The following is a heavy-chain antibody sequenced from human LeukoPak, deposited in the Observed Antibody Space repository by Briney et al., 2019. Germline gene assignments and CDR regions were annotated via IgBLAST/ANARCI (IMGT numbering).Heavy chain of an antibody. Sequence: PSETLSLTCSVSGGSISNHFWSWIRQPPGKGLEWIGYISYSGTTNYNPSLKRRLNISVDTSKNQFSLTLSSVTAADTAVYYCARDGYCTNGVCPIVTSAFDYWGQGTLVTVSS. CDR2: ISYSGTT. CDR3: ARDGYCTNGVCPIVTSAFDY. J-gene: IGHJ4*02. V-gene: IGHV4-59*11. D-gene: IGHD2-8*01. CDR1: GGSISNHF.